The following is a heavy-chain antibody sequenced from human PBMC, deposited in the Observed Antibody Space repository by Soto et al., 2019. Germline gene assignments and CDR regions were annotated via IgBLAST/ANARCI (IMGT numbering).Heavy chain of an antibody. D-gene: IGHD3-10*01. V-gene: IGHV1-18*01. Sequence: QVQLVQSGAEVKKPGASVKVSCKASGYTFTSYGISWVRQAPGQGLEWMGWINAYNGNTNYAQKLQDRVTMTTDTSTSSSYLWLRCLRSDATAVYYCAEVLPPFDPWGEGTLVTVSS. CDR2: INAYNGNT. J-gene: IGHJ5*02. CDR3: AEVLPPFDP. CDR1: GYTFTSYG.